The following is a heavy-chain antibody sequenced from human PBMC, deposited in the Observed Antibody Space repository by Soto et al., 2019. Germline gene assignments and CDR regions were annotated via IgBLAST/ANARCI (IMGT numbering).Heavy chain of an antibody. J-gene: IGHJ4*02. Sequence: GGYLRLSCAASGFTFSSYAMSWVRQAPGKGLEWVSAISGSGGSTYYADSVKGRFTISRDNSKNTLYLQMNSLRAEDTAVYYCANMKMRGARSPFDYWGQGTLVTVSS. V-gene: IGHV3-23*01. D-gene: IGHD1-26*01. CDR2: ISGSGGST. CDR1: GFTFSSYA. CDR3: ANMKMRGARSPFDY.